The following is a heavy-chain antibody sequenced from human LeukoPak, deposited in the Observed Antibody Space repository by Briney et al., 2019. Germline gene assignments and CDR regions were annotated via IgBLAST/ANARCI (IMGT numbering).Heavy chain of an antibody. CDR2: IKKDGSVK. CDR3: ARDEGDLSY. Sequence: GGSLRLSCAASGFTFSSYWMSWVRQAPGKGLELVANIKKDGSVKYYVDSVKGRFTISRDNAKNSLYLQMNSLRDEDTAVYYCARDEGDLSYWGQGTLVTVSS. CDR1: GFTFSSYW. J-gene: IGHJ4*02. V-gene: IGHV3-7*01.